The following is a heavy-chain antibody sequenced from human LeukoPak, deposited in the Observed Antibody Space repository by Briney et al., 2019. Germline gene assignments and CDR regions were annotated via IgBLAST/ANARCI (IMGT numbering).Heavy chain of an antibody. Sequence: GGSLRLSCAASGFTFSHYLMHWVRQGPGKGLEWVAIISFEGSFEYDADSVKGRFTISRDNSKNTLHLQMNSPQPEDTGVYYCARGKGASDQSRFDYWGQGTLVAVSS. CDR1: GFTFSHYL. J-gene: IGHJ4*02. V-gene: IGHV3-30*04. CDR3: ARGKGASDQSRFDY. CDR2: ISFEGSFE.